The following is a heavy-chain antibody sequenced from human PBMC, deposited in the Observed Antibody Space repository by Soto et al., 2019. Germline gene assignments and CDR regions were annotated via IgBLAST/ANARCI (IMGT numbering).Heavy chain of an antibody. CDR1: GGSFSGYY. J-gene: IGHJ5*02. D-gene: IGHD2-15*01. Sequence: QVQLQQWGAGLLKPSETLSLTCAVYGGSFSGYYWSWIRQPPGKGLEWIGEINHSGSTNYNPSLNGGVTLSVAPPKNQFSLKLRSVSAADTAVYYCARGRIVVVVAATARNWFDPWGQGTLVTVSS. V-gene: IGHV4-34*01. CDR3: ARGRIVVVVAATARNWFDP. CDR2: INHSGST.